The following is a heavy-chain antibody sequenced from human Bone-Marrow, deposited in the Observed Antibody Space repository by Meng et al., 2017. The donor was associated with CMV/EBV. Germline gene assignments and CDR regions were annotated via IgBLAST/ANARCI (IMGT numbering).Heavy chain of an antibody. CDR3: AKDPRIGYYYYYGMVV. Sequence: GESLKISCAASGFTFSSYGMHWVRQAPGKGLEWVAFIRYDGSNKYYADSVKGRFTISRDNSKNTLYLQMNSLRAEDTAVYYCAKDPRIGYYYYYGMVVWGQGTTVTVSS. D-gene: IGHD2-15*01. V-gene: IGHV3-30*02. J-gene: IGHJ6*02. CDR1: GFTFSSYG. CDR2: IRYDGSNK.